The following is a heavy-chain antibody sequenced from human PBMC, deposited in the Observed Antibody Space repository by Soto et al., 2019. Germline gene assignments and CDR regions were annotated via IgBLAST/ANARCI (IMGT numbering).Heavy chain of an antibody. Sequence: PGGSLRLSCAASGFTFSSYAMSWVRQAPGKGLEWVSAISGSGGSTYYADSVKGRFTISRDNSKNTLYLQMNSLRAEDTAVYYCAKVWGYSSSWYPVMAFDIWGQGTMVTVSS. D-gene: IGHD6-13*01. J-gene: IGHJ3*02. V-gene: IGHV3-23*01. CDR2: ISGSGGST. CDR1: GFTFSSYA. CDR3: AKVWGYSSSWYPVMAFDI.